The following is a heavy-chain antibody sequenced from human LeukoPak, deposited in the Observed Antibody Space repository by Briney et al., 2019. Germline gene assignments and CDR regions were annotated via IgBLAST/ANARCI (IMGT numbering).Heavy chain of an antibody. CDR1: GFTFSSYW. D-gene: IGHD6-13*01. J-gene: IGHJ6*02. CDR3: ARVLSSWLYYYYYYGMDV. CDR2: INSDGSST. Sequence: GGSLRLSCAASGFTFSSYWMHWVRHAPGKGLVWVSRINSDGSSTSYADSVKGRFTISRDNAKNTLYLQMNSLRAEDTAVYYCARVLSSWLYYYYYYGMDVWGQGTTVTVSS. V-gene: IGHV3-74*01.